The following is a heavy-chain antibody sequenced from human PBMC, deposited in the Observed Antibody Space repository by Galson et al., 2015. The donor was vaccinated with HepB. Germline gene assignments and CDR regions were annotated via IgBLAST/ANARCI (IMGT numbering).Heavy chain of an antibody. CDR3: ARHSSGYYPSDAFDI. CDR2: IYYSGST. D-gene: IGHD3-22*01. J-gene: IGHJ3*02. CDR1: GGSISSSSYY. Sequence: SETLSLTCTVSGGSISSSSYYWGWIRQPPGKGLEWIGSIYYSGSTYYNPSLKSRVTISVDTSKNQFSLKLSSVTAADTAVYYCARHSSGYYPSDAFDIWGQGTMVTVSS. V-gene: IGHV4-39*01.